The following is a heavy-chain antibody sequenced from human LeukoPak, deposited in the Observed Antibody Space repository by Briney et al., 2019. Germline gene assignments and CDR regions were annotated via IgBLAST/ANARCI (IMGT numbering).Heavy chain of an antibody. CDR3: ARDRQGAVAGRYFQH. D-gene: IGHD6-19*01. CDR1: GGSISSSNW. Sequence: SETLSLTCAVSGGSISSSNWWRWVRQPPGKVLEWIGEIYHSGSTNYNPSLKSRVTISVDKSKNQFSLKLSSVTAADTAVYYCARDRQGAVAGRYFQHWGQGTLVTVSS. V-gene: IGHV4-4*02. CDR2: IYHSGST. J-gene: IGHJ1*01.